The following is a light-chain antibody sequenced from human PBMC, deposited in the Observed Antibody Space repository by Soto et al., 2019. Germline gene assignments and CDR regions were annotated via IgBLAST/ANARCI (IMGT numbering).Light chain of an antibody. CDR3: SSYTSSSTLV. V-gene: IGLV2-14*01. J-gene: IGLJ1*01. CDR2: EVS. Sequence: QSALTQPASVSGSPGQSITISCTGTSSDVGGYNYVSWYQQHPGKAPKLMNYEVSNRPSGVSNRFSGSKSGNTASLTISGLQAEDEADYYCSSYTSSSTLVFGTGTKVTVL. CDR1: SSDVGGYNY.